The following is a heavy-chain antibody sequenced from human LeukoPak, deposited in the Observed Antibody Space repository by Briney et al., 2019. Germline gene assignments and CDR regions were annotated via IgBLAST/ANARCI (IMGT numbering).Heavy chain of an antibody. J-gene: IGHJ5*02. V-gene: IGHV4-34*01. CDR3: ARVGQLWFGELCKVNWFDP. D-gene: IGHD3-10*01. CDR1: GVSFSGYY. CDR2: INHSGST. Sequence: PSETLSLTCAASGVSFSGYYWSWIRQPPGKGLEWIGEINHSGSTNYNPSLKSRVTISVDTSKNQFSLKLSSVTAADTAVYYCARVGQLWFGELCKVNWFDPWGQGTLVTVSS.